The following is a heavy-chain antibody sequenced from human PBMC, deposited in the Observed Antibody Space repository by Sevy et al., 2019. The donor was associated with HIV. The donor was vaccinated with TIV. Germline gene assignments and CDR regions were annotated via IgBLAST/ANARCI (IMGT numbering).Heavy chain of an antibody. J-gene: IGHJ6*02. D-gene: IGHD2-15*01. V-gene: IGHV3-33*01. Sequence: GGSLRLSCATSGLNFSTYVMNWVRQAPGKGLEWVAVIWYDETNKYYADPMKGRFTISRDNSKNTLYLQMNSLRAEDTAVYYCAREEDTSSSLGYGMDVWGQGTMVTVSS. CDR2: IWYDETNK. CDR1: GLNFSTYV. CDR3: AREEDTSSSLGYGMDV.